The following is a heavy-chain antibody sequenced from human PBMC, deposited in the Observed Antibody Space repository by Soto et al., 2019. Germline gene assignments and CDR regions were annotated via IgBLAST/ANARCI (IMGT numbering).Heavy chain of an antibody. V-gene: IGHV4-39*07. CDR3: ARADVHYDILTGTTHFDY. CDR2: IDNGGNT. D-gene: IGHD3-9*01. Sequence: SETLSLTCTVSGRTFSINADFWYLAWIRQPPGKGLEWIGGIDNGGNTYYNPPLKSRVIISADTSKNQFSLKLSSVTAADTAVYYCARADVHYDILTGTTHFDYWGQGTLVTVYS. CDR1: GRTFSINADF. J-gene: IGHJ4*02.